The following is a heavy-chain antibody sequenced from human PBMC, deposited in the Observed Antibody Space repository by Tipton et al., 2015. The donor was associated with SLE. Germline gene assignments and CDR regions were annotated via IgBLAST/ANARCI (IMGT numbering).Heavy chain of an antibody. J-gene: IGHJ4*02. V-gene: IGHV4-59*08. CDR1: GGSITNKY. D-gene: IGHD2-2*01. Sequence: TLSLTCSVSGGSITNKYWSWIRQPPGKGLEWIGYRNYNGGATYSPSLKSRVTTSVDTSKNQFSLNLNSVTAADTAVYYCARIAIAPAMGEYYFDSWGQGTLVTVSS. CDR2: RNYNGGA. CDR3: ARIAIAPAMGEYYFDS.